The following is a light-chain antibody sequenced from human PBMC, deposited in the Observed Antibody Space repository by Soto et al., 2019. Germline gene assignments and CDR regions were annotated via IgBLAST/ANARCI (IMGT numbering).Light chain of an antibody. V-gene: IGKV1D-13*01. CDR3: QQFNNYLIT. CDR2: DAS. J-gene: IGKJ5*01. CDR1: QCISRS. Sequence: AIQFTESPSTLSASLGGIVTITFRASQCISRSLAWYQQKPGKAPKLLIYDASSLESGVPSSFSGSGSGTDFTLTISSLQPEDFATYYCQQFNNYLITFGQGTLLEI.